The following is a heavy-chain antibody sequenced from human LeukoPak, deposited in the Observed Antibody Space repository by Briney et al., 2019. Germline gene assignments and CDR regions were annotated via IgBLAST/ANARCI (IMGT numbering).Heavy chain of an antibody. CDR1: GGSFSGYY. CDR2: INHSGST. D-gene: IGHD3-10*01. J-gene: IGHJ4*02. CDR3: ARVVVRGVIIIGYFDY. V-gene: IGHV4-34*01. Sequence: TSETLSLTCAVYGGSFSGYYWSWIRQPPGKGLEWIGEINHSGSTNYNPSLKSRVTISVDTSKNQFSLKLSSVTAADTAVYYCARVVVRGVIIIGYFDYWGQGTLVTVSS.